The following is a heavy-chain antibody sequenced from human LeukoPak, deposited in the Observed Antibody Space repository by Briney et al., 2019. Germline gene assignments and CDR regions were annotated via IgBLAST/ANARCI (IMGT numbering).Heavy chain of an antibody. Sequence: SSVKVSCKVSGYTLTELSMHWVRQAPGKGLEWMGGFDPEDGETIYAQKFQGRVTMTEDTSTDTAYMALSSLRSEDTAVYYCATRMVRGVITPDAFDIWGQGTMVTVSS. CDR3: ATRMVRGVITPDAFDI. J-gene: IGHJ3*02. CDR2: FDPEDGET. V-gene: IGHV1-24*01. D-gene: IGHD3-10*01. CDR1: GYTLTELS.